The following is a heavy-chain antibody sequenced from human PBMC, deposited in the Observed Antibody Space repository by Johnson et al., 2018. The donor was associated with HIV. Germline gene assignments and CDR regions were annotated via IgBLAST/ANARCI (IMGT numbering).Heavy chain of an antibody. V-gene: IGHV3-66*01. CDR1: GFTVSSNY. D-gene: IGHD2-15*01. J-gene: IGHJ3*02. Sequence: MQLVESGGGLIQSGGSLRLSCAASGFTVSSNYMSWVRQAPGKGLEWVSVIYSGGSTYYADSVKGRFTISRDNSKNTLYLQMNSLRAEDTAVYYCARSQVAATSEGAFDIWGQGTMVTVSS. CDR2: IYSGGST. CDR3: ARSQVAATSEGAFDI.